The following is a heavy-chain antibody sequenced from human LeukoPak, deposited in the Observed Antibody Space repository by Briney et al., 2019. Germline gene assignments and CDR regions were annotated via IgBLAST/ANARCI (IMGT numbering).Heavy chain of an antibody. D-gene: IGHD3-16*02. CDR3: ARANYAYVWGTYRYTHIDY. CDR1: GFTFGTYA. Sequence: PGGSPRLSCAASGFTFGTYAMSWVRQAPGKGLEWVSGISGSGGGTYFADSVKGRFTISRDNSKNTLYLQMNSLRAEDTAVFYCARANYAYVWGTYRYTHIDYWGQGTLVTVSS. CDR2: ISGSGGGT. V-gene: IGHV3-23*01. J-gene: IGHJ4*02.